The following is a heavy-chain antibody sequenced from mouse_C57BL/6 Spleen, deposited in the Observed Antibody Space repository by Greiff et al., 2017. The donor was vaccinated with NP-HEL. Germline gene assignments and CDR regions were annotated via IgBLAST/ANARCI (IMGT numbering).Heavy chain of an antibody. Sequence: EVKLQESGPGLVKPSQSLSLTCSVTGYSITSGYYWNWIRQFPGNKLEWMGYISYDGSNNYNPSLKNRISITRDTSKNQFFLKLNSVTTEDTATYYCASGSSYGGVYAMDYRGQGTSVTVSS. D-gene: IGHD1-1*01. CDR1: GYSITSGYY. J-gene: IGHJ4*01. V-gene: IGHV3-6*01. CDR3: ASGSSYGGVYAMDY. CDR2: ISYDGSN.